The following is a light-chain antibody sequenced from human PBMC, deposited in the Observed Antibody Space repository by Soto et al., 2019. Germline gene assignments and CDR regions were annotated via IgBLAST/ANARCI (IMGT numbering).Light chain of an antibody. CDR2: DAS. CDR1: QSISSW. V-gene: IGKV1-5*01. Sequence: DIQMTQSPSTLSASVGDRVTITCRASQSISSWLAWYQQKPGKAPKLLIYDASSLESGVPSRFSGSGSGTEFTLTIRSLQPDDFASDYCQQYNSYSGTLGPGTKVYI. CDR3: QQYNSYSGT. J-gene: IGKJ3*01.